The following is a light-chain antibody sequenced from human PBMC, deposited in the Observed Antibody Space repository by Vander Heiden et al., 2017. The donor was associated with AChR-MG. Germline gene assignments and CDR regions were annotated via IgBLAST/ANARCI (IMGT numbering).Light chain of an antibody. CDR2: GAS. CDR1: QSVTSSY. J-gene: IGKJ2*03. Sequence: EIVLTQSPGTLSLSPGERATLSCRDSQSVTSSYLAWYQQKRGHAPRLLIYGASSRAIGIPDRFSGSGSGTDFTLTISTLEPEDSAVYYCQQYGGSPLYSFGQGTKLEIK. CDR3: QQYGGSPLYS. V-gene: IGKV3-20*01.